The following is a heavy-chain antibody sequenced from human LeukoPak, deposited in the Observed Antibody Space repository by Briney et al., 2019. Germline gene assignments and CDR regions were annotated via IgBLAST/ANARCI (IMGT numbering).Heavy chain of an antibody. CDR3: ARDLRSGSGSYPF. V-gene: IGHV4-39*07. CDR2: IYYSGST. CDR1: GGSISSSSYY. Sequence: TSETLSLTCTVSGGSISSSSYYWGWIRQPPGKGLEWIGSIYYSGSTYYNPSLKSRVTISVDTSKNQFSLKLSSVTAADTAVYYCARDLRSGSGSYPFWGQGTMVTVSS. J-gene: IGHJ3*01. D-gene: IGHD3-10*01.